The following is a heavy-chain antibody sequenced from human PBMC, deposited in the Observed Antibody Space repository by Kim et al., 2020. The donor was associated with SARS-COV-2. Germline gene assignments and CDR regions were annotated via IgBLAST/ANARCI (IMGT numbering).Heavy chain of an antibody. D-gene: IGHD3-10*01. J-gene: IGHJ4*02. V-gene: IGHV3-23*01. CDR3: AKDYGSGADY. CDR2: ISASGDGT. Sequence: GGSLRLSCAGSGFSFSNFAMSWVRQPTGKGLEWVSTISASGDGTYYADSVKGRFTISRDNSKNTLYLQMSSLRDEDTAKYYCAKDYGSGADYWGQGTPVSVSS. CDR1: GFSFSNFA.